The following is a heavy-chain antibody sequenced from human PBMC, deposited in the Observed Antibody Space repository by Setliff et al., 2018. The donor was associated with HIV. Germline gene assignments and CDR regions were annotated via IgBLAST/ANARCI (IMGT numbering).Heavy chain of an antibody. J-gene: IGHJ3*02. V-gene: IGHV1-69*10. D-gene: IGHD3-22*01. Sequence: SVKVSCKASGGAFSGYALSWVRQAPGQGLEWMGGLIPILGIAQYAQKFHGRVTISADTSTTTAYLEVSSLRSEDTAVYYCAKGYYHDSRGYPTGPAFDIWGQGTTVTVSS. CDR1: GGAFSGYA. CDR2: LIPILGIA. CDR3: AKGYYHDSRGYPTGPAFDI.